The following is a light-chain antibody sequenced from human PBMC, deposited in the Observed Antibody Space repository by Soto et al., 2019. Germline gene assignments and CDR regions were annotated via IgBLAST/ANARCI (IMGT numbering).Light chain of an antibody. CDR1: QSVTTSY. CDR3: HQYGDPPQT. J-gene: IGKJ1*01. CDR2: GTS. V-gene: IGKV3-20*01. Sequence: EIVLTQSPGTLSLSPGERATLSCRTSQSVTTSYLAWYQQKPGQAPRLLIYGTSIRATGVPDRFSGSGSATDVTLTISRLEPEDFAVYYCHQYGDPPQTFGQGTKVEI.